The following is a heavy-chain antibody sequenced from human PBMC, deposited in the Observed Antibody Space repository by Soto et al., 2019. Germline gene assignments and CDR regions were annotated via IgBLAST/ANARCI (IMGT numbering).Heavy chain of an antibody. V-gene: IGHV4-59*08. Sequence: SETLSLTCTVSGGSISSYYWSWIRQPPGKGLEWIGYIYYSGSTNYNPSLKSRVTISVDTSKNQFSLKLSSVTAADTAMYYCAKSNLYCDRANCYVFDYWGQGTLVTVSS. CDR3: AKSNLYCDRANCYVFDY. J-gene: IGHJ4*02. CDR1: GGSISSYY. CDR2: IYYSGST. D-gene: IGHD2-2*01.